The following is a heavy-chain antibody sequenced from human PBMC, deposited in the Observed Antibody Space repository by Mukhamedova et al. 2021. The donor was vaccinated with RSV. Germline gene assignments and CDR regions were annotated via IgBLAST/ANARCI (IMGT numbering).Heavy chain of an antibody. V-gene: IGHV3-33*01. CDR3: ARDRSQLGFGGMDV. D-gene: IGHD6-6*01. Sequence: SSYGMHWVRQAPGKGLEWVTVIWYDGSNKYYADSVKGRFTISRDNSKNTLYLQMNSLRAEDTAVYYCARDRSQLGFGGMDVWGQGT. J-gene: IGHJ6*02. CDR1: SSYG. CDR2: IWYDGSNK.